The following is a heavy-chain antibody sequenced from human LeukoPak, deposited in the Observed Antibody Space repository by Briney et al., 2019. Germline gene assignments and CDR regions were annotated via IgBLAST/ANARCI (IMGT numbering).Heavy chain of an antibody. CDR3: ARQGGDYGSEYFQH. J-gene: IGHJ1*01. Sequence: SETLSLTCTVSGGSISSSSYYWGWIRQPPGKGLEWIGSIYYSGSTYYNPSLKSRVTISVDTSKNQFSLKLSSVAAADTAVYYCARQGGDYGSEYFQHWGQGTLVTVSS. CDR1: GGSISSSSYY. CDR2: IYYSGST. V-gene: IGHV4-39*01. D-gene: IGHD4-17*01.